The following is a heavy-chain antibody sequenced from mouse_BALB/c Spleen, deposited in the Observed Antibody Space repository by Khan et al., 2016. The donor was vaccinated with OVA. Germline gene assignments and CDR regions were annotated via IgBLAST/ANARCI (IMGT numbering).Heavy chain of an antibody. D-gene: IGHD1-1*01. CDR3: ARSYGSLAMDY. Sequence: MQLEESGPSLVKPSQTLSLTCSVTGDSITSGFWNWIRKFPGNKFEYMGYVTYSGNTYYNPSLKSRISITRDTSKSQYYLQLNSVTTEDTATYFCARSYGSLAMDYWGQGTSGTVSS. CDR1: GDSITSGF. V-gene: IGHV3-8*02. CDR2: VTYSGNT. J-gene: IGHJ4*01.